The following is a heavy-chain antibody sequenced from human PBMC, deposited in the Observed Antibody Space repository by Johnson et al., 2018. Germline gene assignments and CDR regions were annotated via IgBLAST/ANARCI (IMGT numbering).Heavy chain of an antibody. CDR1: GFSFSAST. Sequence: VQLVESGGGLVQPGGSLKLSCAASGFSFSASTMYWVRQASGNGLEWVGLIRGRADNYATAYTASLKGRFTISRDDSKNSAYLNMNSLETEDTAVYYCAKAPVGWLGEGAEYFQHWGQGTLVTVSS. D-gene: IGHD3-3*01. CDR2: IRGRADNYAT. CDR3: AKAPVGWLGEGAEYFQH. V-gene: IGHV3-73*01. J-gene: IGHJ1*01.